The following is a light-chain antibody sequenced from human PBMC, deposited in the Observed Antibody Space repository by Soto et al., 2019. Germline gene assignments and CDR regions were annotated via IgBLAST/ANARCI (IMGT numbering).Light chain of an antibody. Sequence: EIVLTQSPGTLSLSPGERATLSCRANQSVSSSYLAWYQQKPGQAPRLLIYGASSRATGIPDRFSGSGSGTDFTITISRLEPEDFAVYYCQQYGSSLGVTFGGGTKVEIK. CDR3: QQYGSSLGVT. CDR2: GAS. J-gene: IGKJ4*01. V-gene: IGKV3-20*01. CDR1: QSVSSSY.